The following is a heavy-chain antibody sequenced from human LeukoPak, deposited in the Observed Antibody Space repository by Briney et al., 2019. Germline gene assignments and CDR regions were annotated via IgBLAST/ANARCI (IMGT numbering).Heavy chain of an antibody. J-gene: IGHJ4*02. CDR1: GFTFSSYA. V-gene: IGHV3-23*01. Sequence: SGGSLRLSCEVAGFTFSSYAMNWVRQAPGRGLEWVSDISGTGGTIYYADSVKGRFTISRDNSKNTLYLQMNSLRAEDTAVYYCATARTLRVTTSFDYWGQGALVTVSS. D-gene: IGHD4-17*01. CDR3: ATARTLRVTTSFDY. CDR2: ISGTGGTI.